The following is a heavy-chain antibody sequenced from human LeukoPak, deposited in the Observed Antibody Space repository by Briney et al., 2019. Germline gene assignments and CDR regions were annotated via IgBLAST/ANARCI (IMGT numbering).Heavy chain of an antibody. J-gene: IGHJ4*02. D-gene: IGHD4-17*01. V-gene: IGHV4-34*01. CDR2: ISHTGGI. CDR1: GGSFSGHS. CDR3: ARFRGGDYDNYFDY. Sequence: LETLSLTCAVYGGSFSGHSWSWIRQAPGKGLEWIGEISHTGGINYNPSLKSRVTISADTSKNQFSLRLTSVTAADTAVYYCARFRGGDYDNYFDYWGQGTLVTVSS.